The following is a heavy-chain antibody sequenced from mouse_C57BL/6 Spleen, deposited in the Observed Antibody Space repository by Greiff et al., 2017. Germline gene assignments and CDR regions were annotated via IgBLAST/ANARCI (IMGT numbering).Heavy chain of an antibody. CDR1: GYTFTSYW. CDR3: ARGGLYDGYYKAMDY. V-gene: IGHV1-59*01. CDR2: IDPSDSYT. J-gene: IGHJ4*01. Sequence: AQLQQPGAELVRPGTSVKLSCKASGYTFTSYWMHWVKQRPGQGLEWIGVIDPSDSYTNYNQKFKGKATLTVDTSSSTAYMQLSSLTSEDSAVYYCARGGLYDGYYKAMDYWGQGTSVTVSS. D-gene: IGHD2-3*01.